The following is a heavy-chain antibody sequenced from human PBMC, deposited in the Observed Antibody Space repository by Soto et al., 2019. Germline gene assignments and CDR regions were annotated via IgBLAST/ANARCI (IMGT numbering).Heavy chain of an antibody. D-gene: IGHD3-16*01. V-gene: IGHV3-23*01. CDR3: AKDAVAQYGVWDCFDP. J-gene: IGHJ5*02. Sequence: GMPMRLSCVASGSDFRNYAMSSVRQAPGKGLEWVSSIQGSGGGTYYADSVKGRFTVSRDDSKEILYLQLSSLRVDDTAIYYCAKDAVAQYGVWDCFDPWGQGT. CDR1: GSDFRNYA. CDR2: IQGSGGGT.